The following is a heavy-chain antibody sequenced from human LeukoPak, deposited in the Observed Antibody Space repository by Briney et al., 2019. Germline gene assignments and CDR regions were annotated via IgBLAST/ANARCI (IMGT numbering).Heavy chain of an antibody. CDR3: TVITMIVVVTRIDY. V-gene: IGHV3-23*01. CDR1: GFTFSSYA. J-gene: IGHJ4*02. D-gene: IGHD3-22*01. Sequence: PGGSLRLSCAASGFTFSSYAMSWVRQAPGKGLEWVSAISGSGGSKYYADSVKGRFTISRDNSKNTLYLQMNSLRAEDTAVYYCTVITMIVVVTRIDYWGQGTLVTVSS. CDR2: ISGSGGSK.